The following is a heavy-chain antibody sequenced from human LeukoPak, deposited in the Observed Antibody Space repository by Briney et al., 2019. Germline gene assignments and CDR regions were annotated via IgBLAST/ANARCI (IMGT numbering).Heavy chain of an antibody. D-gene: IGHD1-1*01. J-gene: IGHJ6*02. CDR2: INPSGGST. V-gene: IGHV1-46*01. Sequence: GASVKVSCKASGYTFTSYYMHWVRQAPGQGLEWMGIINPSGGSTSYAQKFQGRVTMTRDTSTSTVYMELSSLRSEDTAVYYCASARGTGTTALDYYYGMDVWGQGTTVTVSS. CDR3: ASARGTGTTALDYYYGMDV. CDR1: GYTFTSYY.